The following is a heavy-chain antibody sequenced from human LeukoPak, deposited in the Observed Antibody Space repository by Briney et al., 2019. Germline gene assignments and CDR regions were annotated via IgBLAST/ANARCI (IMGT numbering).Heavy chain of an antibody. CDR3: AKDLSNYAGYYYYGMDV. Sequence: GGSLRLSCAASGFTFSSCAMSWVRQAPGKGLEWVSMISGSGGSTYYADSVKGRFTISRDNSKNTLYVQMYSLRAEGTAVYYCAKDLSNYAGYYYYGMDVWGQGTTVTVSS. CDR2: ISGSGGST. J-gene: IGHJ6*02. V-gene: IGHV3-23*01. D-gene: IGHD4-11*01. CDR1: GFTFSSCA.